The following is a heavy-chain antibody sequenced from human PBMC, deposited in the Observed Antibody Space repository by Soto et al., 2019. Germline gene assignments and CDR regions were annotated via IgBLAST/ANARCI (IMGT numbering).Heavy chain of an antibody. CDR3: ARHRKDGDYDDYYYGTDV. D-gene: IGHD4-17*01. CDR2: IIPIFGTA. Sequence: QVQLVQSGAEVKKPGSSVKVSCKASGGTFSSYAISWVRQAPGQGLEWMGGIIPIFGTANYAQKFQGRVTITADESTSTAYMELSSLRSEDTAVYYCARHRKDGDYDDYYYGTDVWGQGTTVTVSS. CDR1: GGTFSSYA. V-gene: IGHV1-69*01. J-gene: IGHJ6*02.